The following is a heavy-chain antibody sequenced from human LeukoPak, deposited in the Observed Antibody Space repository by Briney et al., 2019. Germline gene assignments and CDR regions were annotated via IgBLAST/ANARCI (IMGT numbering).Heavy chain of an antibody. Sequence: SETLSLTCTVSGGSISSYYWSWIRQPAGKGLEWIGRIYTSGSTNYNPSLKSRVTISVDKSKNQFSLKLSSVTAADTAVYYCARGAQQPLPTHYMDVWGKGTTVTVSS. CDR3: ARGAQQPLPTHYMDV. D-gene: IGHD6-13*01. J-gene: IGHJ6*03. V-gene: IGHV4-4*07. CDR1: GGSISSYY. CDR2: IYTSGST.